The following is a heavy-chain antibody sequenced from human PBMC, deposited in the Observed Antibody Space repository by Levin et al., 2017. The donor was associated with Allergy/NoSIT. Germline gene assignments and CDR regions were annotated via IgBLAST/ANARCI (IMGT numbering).Heavy chain of an antibody. V-gene: IGHV3-43*01. J-gene: IGHJ4*02. CDR2: ISWDGYGT. CDR1: GFTFDDYA. CDR3: AKALYLVTTVTPGPDY. Sequence: GGSLRLSCATFGFTFDDYAMYWVRQPPGKGLEWVSLISWDGYGTYYADSVRGRFTISRDNNKSSLYLQMNRLRTEDSALYYCAKALYLVTTVTPGPDYWGQGTLVSVSS. D-gene: IGHD4-17*01.